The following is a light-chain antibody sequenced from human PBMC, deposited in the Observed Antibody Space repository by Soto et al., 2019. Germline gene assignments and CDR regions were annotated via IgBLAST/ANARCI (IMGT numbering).Light chain of an antibody. CDR3: QQYNNWPPIT. V-gene: IGKV3-15*01. CDR1: QSVSGN. J-gene: IGKJ5*01. Sequence: EIVMTQSPATLSVSPGERATLSCRASQSVSGNLAWYQQKPGQAPRLLIYGASTRATGIPARFSGSGSGTEFTLTIRSLQSEDFAFYYCQQYNNWPPITLVQGTRLEIK. CDR2: GAS.